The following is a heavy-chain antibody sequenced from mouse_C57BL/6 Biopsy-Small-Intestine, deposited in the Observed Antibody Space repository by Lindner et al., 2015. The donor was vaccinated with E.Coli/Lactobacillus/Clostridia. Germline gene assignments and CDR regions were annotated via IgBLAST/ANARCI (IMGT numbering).Heavy chain of an antibody. D-gene: IGHD2-5*01. CDR1: GYTFTSYV. Sequence: VQLQESGPELVKPGTSVRMSCKASGYTFTSYVIHWVKQKPGQGLEWIGYINPYNDITKYNEKFKGKATLTSDKSSSTVYMELNSLTSEDSAVYYCAVYYSNYVFAYWGQGTLVTVSA. CDR3: AVYYSNYVFAY. CDR2: INPYNDIT. V-gene: IGHV1-14*01. J-gene: IGHJ3*01.